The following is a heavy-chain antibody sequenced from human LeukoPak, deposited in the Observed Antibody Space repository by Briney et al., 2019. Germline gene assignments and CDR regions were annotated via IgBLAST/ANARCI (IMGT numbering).Heavy chain of an antibody. CDR1: GGSISSTSYY. CDR3: VGSEWRIVGVPFDY. CDR2: ISYSGTT. J-gene: IGHJ4*02. V-gene: IGHV4-39*07. D-gene: IGHD1-26*01. Sequence: SETLSLTCTVSGGSISSTSYYWGWIRQPPGKGLEWIGSISYSGTTYYNPSLKSRVTISVDTSKNQFSLKLSSVTAADTAVYYCVGSEWRIVGVPFDYWGQGTLVTVSS.